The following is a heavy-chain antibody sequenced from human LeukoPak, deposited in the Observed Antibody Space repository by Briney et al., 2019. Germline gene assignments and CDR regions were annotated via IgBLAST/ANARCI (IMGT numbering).Heavy chain of an antibody. Sequence: GGSLRLSCAAPGFTLSSHSMNWVRQAPGKGLEWVSYISTSSSKIYYADSVKGRFTISRDNAKNSLYLQMNSLRDEDTAVYYCARSDCGGDCYLIDYWGQGTLVTVSS. CDR2: ISTSSSKI. CDR1: GFTLSSHS. D-gene: IGHD2-21*02. J-gene: IGHJ4*02. CDR3: ARSDCGGDCYLIDY. V-gene: IGHV3-48*02.